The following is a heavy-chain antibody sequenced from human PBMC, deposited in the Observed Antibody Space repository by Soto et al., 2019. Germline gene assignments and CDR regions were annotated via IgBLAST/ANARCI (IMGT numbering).Heavy chain of an antibody. CDR1: GFTFSSYG. J-gene: IGHJ4*02. D-gene: IGHD3-10*01. Sequence: QVQLVESGGGVVQPGRSLRLSCAASGFTFSSYGMHWVRQAPGKGLEWVAVIWYDGSNKYYADSVKGRFTISRDNSKNTRYLQMNSLRAEDTAVYYCARAMVRGASIDYWGQGTLVTVSS. CDR2: IWYDGSNK. CDR3: ARAMVRGASIDY. V-gene: IGHV3-33*01.